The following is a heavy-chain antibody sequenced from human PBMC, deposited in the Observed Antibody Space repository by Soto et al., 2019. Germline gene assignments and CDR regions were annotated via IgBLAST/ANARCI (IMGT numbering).Heavy chain of an antibody. CDR1: GDSVSSNSAG. CDR3: ARGEQYSGRIFDY. V-gene: IGHV6-1*01. CDR2: TYYRSKWYY. Sequence: PSQTLSRTCAITGDSVSSNSAGWSWVRQSPARGLERLGRTYYRSKWYYEYAVSVRGRITINPDTSKNQYSLQLNSVTPEDTAVYFCARGEQYSGRIFDYWGQGTLVTVSS. J-gene: IGHJ4*01. D-gene: IGHD1-26*01.